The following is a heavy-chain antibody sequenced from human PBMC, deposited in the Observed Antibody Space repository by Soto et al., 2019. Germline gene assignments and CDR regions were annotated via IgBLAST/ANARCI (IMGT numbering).Heavy chain of an antibody. CDR3: ARVGQGAWYFDL. CDR1: GFTFSSYW. V-gene: IGHV3-74*01. Sequence: EVQLVESGGGSVQPGGSLTLSCAASGFTFSSYWMHWVRQAPGKGVVWVSRINPDGRGTNYADSVKGQFTISRDNAKNTLYLQMNSLRPEDTAVYYCARVGQGAWYFDLWGRGTLVTVSS. CDR2: INPDGRGT. D-gene: IGHD1-26*01. J-gene: IGHJ2*01.